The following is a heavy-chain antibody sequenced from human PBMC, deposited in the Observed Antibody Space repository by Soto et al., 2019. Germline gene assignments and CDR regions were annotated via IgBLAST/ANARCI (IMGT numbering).Heavy chain of an antibody. Sequence: GGSLRLSCAASGFTFSSYAMSWVRQAPGKGLEWVSAISGSGGSTYYADSVKGRFTISRDNSKNTLYLQMNSLRAEDTAVYYCAKDFTKRGDGYNVAYWGQGTLVTVSS. CDR2: ISGSGGST. V-gene: IGHV3-23*01. D-gene: IGHD5-12*01. J-gene: IGHJ4*02. CDR1: GFTFSSYA. CDR3: AKDFTKRGDGYNVAY.